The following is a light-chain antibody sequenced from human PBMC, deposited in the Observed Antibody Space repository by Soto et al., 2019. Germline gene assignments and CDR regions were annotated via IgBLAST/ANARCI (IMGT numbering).Light chain of an antibody. J-gene: IGKJ4*01. CDR3: QQYFSYPLT. Sequence: AIRMTQSPSSFSASTGDRVTITCRASQGISSHLAWYQVKPGKAPRLLIYTASYLESGVPSRFSGSGSGTXXXXXIXXXQSEDFAVYYCQQYFSYPLTFGGGTKVEIK. CDR2: TAS. CDR1: QGISSH. V-gene: IGKV1-8*01.